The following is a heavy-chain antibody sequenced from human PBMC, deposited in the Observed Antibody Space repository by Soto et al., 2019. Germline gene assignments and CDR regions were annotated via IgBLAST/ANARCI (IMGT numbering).Heavy chain of an antibody. CDR3: SRWEGATMRADY. V-gene: IGHV4-28*01. J-gene: IGHJ4*01. Sequence: SETLSLTCAVSGYPISSSNWWGWIRQPPGKGLEWIGSIKYDGSTYYNSSLKSQVTMSADTSKNQFSLKLSSVTAVDTALYYCSRWEGATMRADYWGHGILSTVSA. D-gene: IGHD1-26*01. CDR2: IKYDGST. CDR1: GYPISSSNW.